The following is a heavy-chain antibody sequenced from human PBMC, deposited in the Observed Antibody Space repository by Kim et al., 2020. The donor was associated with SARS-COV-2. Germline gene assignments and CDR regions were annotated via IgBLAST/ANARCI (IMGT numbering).Heavy chain of an antibody. CDR3: ASKVLRYFDWLPHDYYYYGMDV. V-gene: IGHV1-69*04. Sequence: SVKVSCKASGGTFSSYAISWVRQAPGQGLEWMGRIIPILGIANYAQKFQGRVTITADKSTSTAYMELSSLRSEDTAVYYCASKVLRYFDWLPHDYYYYGMDVWGQGTTVTVSS. D-gene: IGHD3-9*01. J-gene: IGHJ6*02. CDR2: IIPILGIA. CDR1: GGTFSSYA.